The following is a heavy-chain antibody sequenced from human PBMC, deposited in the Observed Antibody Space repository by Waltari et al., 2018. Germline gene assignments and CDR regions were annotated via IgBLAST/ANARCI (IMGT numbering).Heavy chain of an antibody. J-gene: IGHJ2*01. CDR2: IYYSGST. V-gene: IGHV4-59*08. CDR3: ARQGYQLPPVYWYFDL. D-gene: IGHD2-2*01. Sequence: QVQLQESGPGLVKPSETLSLTCTVSGGSISSYYWSWIRQSPGKGLEWIGYIYYSGSTNYNPSLKSRVTISVDTSKNQFSLKLSSVTAADTAVYYCARQGYQLPPVYWYFDLWGRGTLVTVSS. CDR1: GGSISSYY.